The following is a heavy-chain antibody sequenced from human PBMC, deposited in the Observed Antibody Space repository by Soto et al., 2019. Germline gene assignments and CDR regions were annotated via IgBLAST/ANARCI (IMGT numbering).Heavy chain of an antibody. D-gene: IGHD3-22*01. J-gene: IGHJ5*02. CDR1: GYRFTSYW. Sequence: GESLKISCRTSGYRFTSYWIAWVRQMPGKGLEWMGIIFPSDSDTRYSPSFQGQVTISADRSTSTVFRQWASLKASDTAVYFCARKDKSGYFNWFDLWGQGTLVTVSS. CDR2: IFPSDSDT. V-gene: IGHV5-51*01. CDR3: ARKDKSGYFNWFDL.